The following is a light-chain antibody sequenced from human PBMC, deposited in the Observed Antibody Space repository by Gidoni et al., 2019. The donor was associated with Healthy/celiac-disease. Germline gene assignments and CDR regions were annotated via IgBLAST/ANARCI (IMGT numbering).Light chain of an antibody. V-gene: IGKV4-1*01. Sequence: DIVMTQSPDSLAVSLGARATINCKSSQSVLHSSNNKNYLAWYQQKPGQPPKLLIYWASTRESGVPDRFSGSGSGTDFTLTISSLQAEDVAVYYCQQYYSTPQTFGQGTKLEIK. CDR2: WAS. J-gene: IGKJ2*01. CDR1: QSVLHSSNNKNY. CDR3: QQYYSTPQT.